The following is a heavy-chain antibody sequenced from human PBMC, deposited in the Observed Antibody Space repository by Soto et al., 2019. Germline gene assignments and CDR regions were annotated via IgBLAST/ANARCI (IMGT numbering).Heavy chain of an antibody. CDR1: GYTFTSYG. D-gene: IGHD3-9*01. Sequence: ASVKVSCKASGYTFTSYGISWVRQAPGQGLEWMGWISAYNGNTNYAQKLQGRATMTTDTSTSTAYMELRSLRSDDTAVYYCARYYDILTGYFAWSNWFDPWGQGTLVTVSS. CDR3: ARYYDILTGYFAWSNWFDP. CDR2: ISAYNGNT. J-gene: IGHJ5*02. V-gene: IGHV1-18*01.